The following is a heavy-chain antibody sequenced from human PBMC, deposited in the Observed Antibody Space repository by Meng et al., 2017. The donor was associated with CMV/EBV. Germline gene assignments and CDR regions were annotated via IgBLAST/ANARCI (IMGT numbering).Heavy chain of an antibody. Sequence: SQTLSLTCAISVDSVSSNNAACNWIRQSPSRGLEWLGRTYYRSKWYNDYAVSVKSRITINPDTSKNQFSLQLNSVTPEDTAVYYCAQQVGPTKGGFDYWGQGTLVTVSS. CDR3: AQQVGPTKGGFDY. CDR2: TYYRSKWYN. D-gene: IGHD1-26*01. CDR1: VDSVSSNNAA. V-gene: IGHV6-1*01. J-gene: IGHJ4*02.